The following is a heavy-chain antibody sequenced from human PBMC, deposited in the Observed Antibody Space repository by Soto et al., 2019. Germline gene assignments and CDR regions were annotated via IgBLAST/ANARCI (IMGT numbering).Heavy chain of an antibody. V-gene: IGHV3-74*01. CDR2: LNTDGSFT. J-gene: IGHJ6*02. CDR3: ARGMKNYYAMDV. CDR1: GLSFSNYW. Sequence: EVQLVESGGGLLQPGASLRLSCAASGLSFSNYWLHWVRQAPGKGLVWVSRLNTDGSFTAYADSVKGRFTLSRDNAKNTVYLQVNSLRAEDTAVYYCARGMKNYYAMDVWGQGTTVTVSS.